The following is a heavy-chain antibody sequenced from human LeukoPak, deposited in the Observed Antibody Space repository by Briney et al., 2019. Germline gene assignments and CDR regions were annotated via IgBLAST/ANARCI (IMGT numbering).Heavy chain of an antibody. J-gene: IGHJ4*02. CDR3: ARDLSSGWYLSSASYYFDY. V-gene: IGHV3-48*03. D-gene: IGHD6-19*01. CDR2: ISSSGSTI. CDR1: GFALSSYE. Sequence: GGSLRLSCAASGFALSSYEMNWVRQAPGKGLEWVSYISSSGSTIKYADSVKGRFTISRDNAKNSLYLQMNSLRAEDTAVYYCARDLSSGWYLSSASYYFDYWGQGTLVTVSS.